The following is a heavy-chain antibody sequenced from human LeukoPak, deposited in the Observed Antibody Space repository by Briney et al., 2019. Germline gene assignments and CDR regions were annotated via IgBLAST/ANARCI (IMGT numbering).Heavy chain of an antibody. D-gene: IGHD6-13*01. J-gene: IGHJ5*02. CDR2: IWYDGSNK. CDR3: ARRSAAARRWFDP. Sequence: GGSLRLSCAASGFTFSSYGMHWVRQAPGKGLEWVAVIWYDGSNKYYADSVKGRFTISRDNSKNTLYLQMNSLRAEDTAVYYCARRSAAARRWFDPWGQGTLVTVSS. CDR1: GFTFSSYG. V-gene: IGHV3-33*01.